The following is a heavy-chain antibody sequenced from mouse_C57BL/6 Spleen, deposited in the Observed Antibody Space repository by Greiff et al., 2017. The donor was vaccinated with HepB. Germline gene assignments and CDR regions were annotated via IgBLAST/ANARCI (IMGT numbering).Heavy chain of an antibody. J-gene: IGHJ1*03. CDR2: IDPSDSYT. V-gene: IGHV1-50*01. D-gene: IGHD1-1*01. CDR3: ARGASYYYGSRYFDV. Sequence: VQLQQPGAELVKPGASVKLSCKASGYTFTSYWMQWVKQRPGQGLEWIGEIDPSDSYTNYNQKFKGKATLTVDTSSSTAYMQLSSLTSEDSAVYYCARGASYYYGSRYFDVWGTGTTVTVSS. CDR1: GYTFTSYW.